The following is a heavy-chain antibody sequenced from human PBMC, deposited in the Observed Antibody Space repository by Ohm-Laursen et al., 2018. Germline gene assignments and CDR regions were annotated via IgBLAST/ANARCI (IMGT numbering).Heavy chain of an antibody. CDR2: IYYSGST. V-gene: IGHV4-59*08. CDR1: GGSISTCY. Sequence: SETLSLTCTVSGGSISTCYWSWIRQPPGKGLEWIGYIYYSGSTSYNPSLKSRVTISVDTSKNQFSLKLSSVTAADTAVYFCARTAHYYDSSDYYKFYFDYWGQGTLVTVSS. CDR3: ARTAHYYDSSDYYKFYFDY. J-gene: IGHJ4*02. D-gene: IGHD3-22*01.